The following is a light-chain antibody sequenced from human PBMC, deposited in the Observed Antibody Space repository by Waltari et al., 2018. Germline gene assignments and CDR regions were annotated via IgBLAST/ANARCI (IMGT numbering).Light chain of an antibody. CDR1: SGDIGNYNF. V-gene: IGLV2-14*01. CDR2: EVS. J-gene: IGLJ3*02. Sequence: QSALTQPASVSGSPGQSITLSCTGTSGDIGNYNFVSWYQQHPGKAPTLSLFEVSNRPLGVSYRFSGSKAGATASLTISGLHPEDAADYYCSSLTSRNSLVFGGGTTVTVL. CDR3: SSLTSRNSLV.